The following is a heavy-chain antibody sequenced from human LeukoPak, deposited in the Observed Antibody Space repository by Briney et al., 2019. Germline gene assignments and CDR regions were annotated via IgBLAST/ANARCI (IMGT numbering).Heavy chain of an antibody. Sequence: PGGSLRLSRAASGLTFSSFGMHWVRQAPGKGLEWVAVTSFDGGNKHYADSVQGRFTISRDNSKNTLYLQMNTLRVEDTAVHYFAKLYLDSSGYEGGNWFDPWGQGTMVTVSS. CDR3: AKLYLDSSGYEGGNWFDP. CDR2: TSFDGGNK. V-gene: IGHV3-30*18. J-gene: IGHJ5*02. D-gene: IGHD3-22*01. CDR1: GLTFSSFG.